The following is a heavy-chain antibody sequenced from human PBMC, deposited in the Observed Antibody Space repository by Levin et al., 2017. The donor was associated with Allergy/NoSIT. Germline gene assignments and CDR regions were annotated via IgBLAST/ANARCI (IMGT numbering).Heavy chain of an antibody. J-gene: IGHJ6*02. CDR1: GFTVSSNY. D-gene: IGHD3-3*01. V-gene: IGHV3-66*01. Sequence: GGSLRLSCAASGFTVSSNYMSWVRQAPGKGLEWVSVIYSGGSTYYADSVKGRFTISRDNSKNTLYLQMNSLRAEDTAVYYCARDLNDFWSGYYYYYGMDGWGQGTTVTVSS. CDR3: ARDLNDFWSGYYYYYGMDG. CDR2: IYSGGST.